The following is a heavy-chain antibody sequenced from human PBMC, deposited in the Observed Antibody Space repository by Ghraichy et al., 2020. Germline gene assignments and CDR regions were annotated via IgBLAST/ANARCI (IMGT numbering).Heavy chain of an antibody. CDR1: GGSISSSSYY. CDR2: IYYSGST. D-gene: IGHD3-22*01. V-gene: IGHV4-39*07. Sequence: SETLSLTCTVSGGSISSSSYYWGWIRQPPGKGLEWIGSIYYSGSTYYNPSLKSRVTISVDTSKNQFSLKLSSVTAADTAVYYCARTSEMYYYDSSGPTYFDYWGQGTLVTVSS. J-gene: IGHJ4*02. CDR3: ARTSEMYYYDSSGPTYFDY.